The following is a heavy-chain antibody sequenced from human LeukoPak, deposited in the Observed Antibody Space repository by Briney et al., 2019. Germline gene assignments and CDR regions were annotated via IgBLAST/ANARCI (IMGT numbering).Heavy chain of an antibody. CDR1: GFTFSSYG. D-gene: IGHD3-3*01. V-gene: IGHV3-30*18. CDR2: ISYDGSNK. Sequence: AGGSLRLSCAASGFTFSSYGMHWVRQAPGKGLEWVAVISYDGSNKYYADSVKGRFTISRDNFKNTLYLQMNSLRAEDTAVYYCAKSGVGDAFDIWGQGTMVTVSS. CDR3: AKSGVGDAFDI. J-gene: IGHJ3*02.